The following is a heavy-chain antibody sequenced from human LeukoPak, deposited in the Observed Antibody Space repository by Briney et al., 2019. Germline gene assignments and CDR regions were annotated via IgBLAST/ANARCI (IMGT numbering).Heavy chain of an antibody. Sequence: GGSLRLSCSRSGFTLSSRDMSWVRPAPGKGLEWVSVLSSGSRIFYADSVKGRFTISRDTSKNMLYLQMNSLRADDTAVYYCARGAISSWYEDWGQGTLVTVSS. D-gene: IGHD6-13*01. CDR3: ARGAISSWYED. J-gene: IGHJ4*02. V-gene: IGHV3-66*01. CDR1: GFTLSSRD. CDR2: LSSGSRI.